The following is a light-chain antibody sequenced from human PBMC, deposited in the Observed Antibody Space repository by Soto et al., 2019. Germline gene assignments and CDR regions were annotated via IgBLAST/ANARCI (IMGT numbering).Light chain of an antibody. J-gene: IGLJ1*01. CDR3: AAWDDSLNGNV. V-gene: IGLV1-36*01. CDR2: YDD. Sequence: QSVLTQPPSVSDAPRQRVTISCSGSSSNIGNNAVNWYQQLPGKAPKLLIYYDDLLPSGVSDRFSGSKSGTSASLAISGLQSEDDADYYCAAWDDSLNGNVFGTGTKLTVL. CDR1: SSNIGNNA.